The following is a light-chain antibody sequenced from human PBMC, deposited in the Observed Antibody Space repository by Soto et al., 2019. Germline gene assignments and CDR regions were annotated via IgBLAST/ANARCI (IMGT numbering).Light chain of an antibody. CDR3: QHRSSWPRTT. Sequence: IVLTQSPASLSLSPGERATLSCRASQSVSSYFAWYQQKPGQTPRLLIYDATTRATGTPARFSGSGSGTDFTLTISSLEPEDFAVYYCQHRSSWPRTTFGGGTKVEIK. V-gene: IGKV3-11*01. CDR1: QSVSSY. CDR2: DAT. J-gene: IGKJ4*01.